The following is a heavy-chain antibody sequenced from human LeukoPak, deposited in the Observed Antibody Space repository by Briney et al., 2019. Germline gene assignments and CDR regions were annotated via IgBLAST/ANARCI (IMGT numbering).Heavy chain of an antibody. J-gene: IGHJ4*02. D-gene: IGHD6-19*01. CDR2: IYYSGNT. CDR3: AKSKRQWLALFDY. CDR1: GGSISSYY. Sequence: SETLSLTCTVSGGSISSYYWSWIRQPPGKGLEWIGYIYYSGNTNYNPSLKSRVTISVDTSKNQFTLKLSSVTAADTAVYYCAKSKRQWLALFDYWGQGTLVTVSS. V-gene: IGHV4-59*01.